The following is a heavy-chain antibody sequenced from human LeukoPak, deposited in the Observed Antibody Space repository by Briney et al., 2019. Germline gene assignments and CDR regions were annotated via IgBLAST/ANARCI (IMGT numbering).Heavy chain of an antibody. CDR3: ARDVHGDYGSGWFDP. V-gene: IGHV1-2*06. D-gene: IGHD4-17*01. J-gene: IGHJ5*02. CDR1: GYTFTGYY. CDR2: INPDSGGT. Sequence: ASVKVSCKASGYTFTGYYIHWVRQTPGQGLEWMGRINPDSGGTNYVPKFQGRVTITKDESTRTVYLELTSLTSDDTAVYYCARDVHGDYGSGWFDPWGQGTLVSVSS.